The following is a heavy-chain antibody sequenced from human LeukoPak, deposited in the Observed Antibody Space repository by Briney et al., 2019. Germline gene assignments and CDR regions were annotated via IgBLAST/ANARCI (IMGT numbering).Heavy chain of an antibody. D-gene: IGHD1-26*01. Sequence: KSGGSLRLSCAASGFTFSSYSMDWVRQAPGKGLEWVSSMSSSGSNIYYADSVKGRFTISRDNAKNSLYLQMNSLRAEDTAVYYCARAYSGIYLVSPGGGYFQHWGQGTLVTVSS. CDR1: GFTFSSYS. V-gene: IGHV3-21*01. CDR2: MSSSGSNI. CDR3: ARAYSGIYLVSPGGGYFQH. J-gene: IGHJ1*01.